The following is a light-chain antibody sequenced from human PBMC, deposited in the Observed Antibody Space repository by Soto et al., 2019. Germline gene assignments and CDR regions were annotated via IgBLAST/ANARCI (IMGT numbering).Light chain of an antibody. V-gene: IGKV3-15*01. Sequence: ETMMTQSPDTLSVSLGERATLSCRASQSLRSSLAWYQQKPGQAPRLLIYDASTRATGIPARFSGSGYGTVFTFTISGRQVEDFAVYYRQEYNNWRQTLGQGTKVDIK. CDR2: DAS. CDR1: QSLRSS. CDR3: QEYNNWRQT. J-gene: IGKJ1*01.